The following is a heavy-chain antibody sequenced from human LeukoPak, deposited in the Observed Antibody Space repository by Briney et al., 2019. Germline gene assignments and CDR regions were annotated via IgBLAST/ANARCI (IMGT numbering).Heavy chain of an antibody. CDR1: GFTFSSYG. D-gene: IGHD3-22*01. J-gene: IGHJ4*02. Sequence: GGSLRLSCAASGFTFSSYGMHWVRQAPGKGLEWVAVIWYDGSNKYYADSVKGRFTISRDNSKNTLYLQMNSLRAEDTAVYYCAREDYYDSSGLDYWGQGTLVTVSS. V-gene: IGHV3-33*01. CDR3: AREDYYDSSGLDY. CDR2: IWYDGSNK.